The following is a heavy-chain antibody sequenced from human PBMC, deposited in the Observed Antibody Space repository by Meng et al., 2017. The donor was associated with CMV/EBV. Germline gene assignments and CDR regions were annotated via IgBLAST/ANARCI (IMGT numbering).Heavy chain of an antibody. CDR2: IIPILGIA. D-gene: IGHD3-3*01. CDR1: GGTFISYA. J-gene: IGHJ6*02. CDR3: ARNRKADYDFWSGYYATHYYYYGMDV. Sequence: SVKVSCKASGGTFISYAISWVRQAPGQGLEWMGGIIPILGIANYAQKFQGRVTITADKSTSTAYMELSSLRSEDTAVYYCARNRKADYDFWSGYYATHYYYYGMDVWGQGTTVTVSS. V-gene: IGHV1-69*10.